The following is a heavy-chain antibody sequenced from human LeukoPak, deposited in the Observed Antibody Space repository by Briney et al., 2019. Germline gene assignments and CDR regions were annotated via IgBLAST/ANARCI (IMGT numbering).Heavy chain of an antibody. CDR1: GIPFSSNW. V-gene: IGHV3-74*01. Sequence: GGSLRLSCAASGIPFSSNWTHWVRQAPGKGLVWVSGINNEGSYAVYADSVKGRFTISRDNAKNTLYLQMNTLRADDSAVYYCARGVSANWFDPWGQGTLVIVSS. CDR3: ARGVSANWFDP. CDR2: INNEGSYA. J-gene: IGHJ5*02. D-gene: IGHD3-10*01.